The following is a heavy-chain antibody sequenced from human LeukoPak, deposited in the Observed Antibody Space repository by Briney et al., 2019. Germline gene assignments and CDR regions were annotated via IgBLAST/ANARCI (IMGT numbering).Heavy chain of an antibody. D-gene: IGHD3-22*01. CDR2: MNPNSGNT. CDR1: GYTFTSYD. J-gene: IGHJ4*02. Sequence: GASVKVSCKASGYTFTSYDINWVRQATGQGLEWMGWMNPNSGNTGYAQKFQGRVTMTRDTSISTAYMELSRLRSDDTAVYYCAREPAYYDSSGYRDWGQGTLVTVSS. V-gene: IGHV1-8*01. CDR3: AREPAYYDSSGYRD.